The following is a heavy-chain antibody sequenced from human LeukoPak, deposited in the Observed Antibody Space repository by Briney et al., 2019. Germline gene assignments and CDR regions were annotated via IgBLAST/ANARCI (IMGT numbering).Heavy chain of an antibody. CDR3: AKAISLTATAPLDY. Sequence: PGRSLRLSCAASGFTFDDYAMHWVWRAPGKGLKWVSGISWNSGSIGYADSVKGRFTISRDNAKNSLYLQMNSLRAEDMALYYCAKAISLTATAPLDYWGQGTLVTVSS. J-gene: IGHJ4*02. CDR1: GFTFDDYA. V-gene: IGHV3-9*03. D-gene: IGHD3-16*01. CDR2: ISWNSGSI.